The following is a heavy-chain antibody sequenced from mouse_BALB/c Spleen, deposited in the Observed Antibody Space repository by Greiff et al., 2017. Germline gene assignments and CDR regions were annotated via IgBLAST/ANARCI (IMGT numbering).Heavy chain of an antibody. Sequence: EVHLVESGGGLVQPGGSRKLSCAASGFTFSSFGMHWVRQAPEKGLEWVAYISSGSSTIYYADTVKGRFTISRDNPKNTLFLQMTSLRSEDTAMYYCARSRGLLLYFDYWGQGTTLTVSS. CDR3: ARSRGLLLYFDY. CDR1: GFTFSSFG. V-gene: IGHV5-17*02. D-gene: IGHD2-3*01. J-gene: IGHJ2*01. CDR2: ISSGSSTI.